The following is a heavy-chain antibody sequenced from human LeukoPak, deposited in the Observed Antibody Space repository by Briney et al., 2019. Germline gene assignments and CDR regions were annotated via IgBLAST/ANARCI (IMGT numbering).Heavy chain of an antibody. V-gene: IGHV3-20*04. CDR1: GFTFDDYG. Sequence: PGGSLRLSCAASGFTFDDYGMSWVRQAPGKGLEWVSGINWNSGSRGYADSVKGRFTISRDNAKNSLYLQMNSLRAEDTAVYYCARVRSGLWLPPDYWGQGTLVTVSS. J-gene: IGHJ4*02. CDR3: ARVRSGLWLPPDY. CDR2: INWNSGSR. D-gene: IGHD5-18*01.